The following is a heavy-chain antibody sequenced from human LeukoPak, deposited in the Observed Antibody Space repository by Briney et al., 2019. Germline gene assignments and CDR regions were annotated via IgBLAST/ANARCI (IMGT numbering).Heavy chain of an antibody. D-gene: IGHD5-18*01. CDR3: AKASDTPMVTMGVFGY. Sequence: GGSLRLSCAASGFTIRDYYMSWVRQAPGKGLEWVSAISGSAGSTNYADSVKGRFTISRDNSKNILYLQMNSLRAEDTAVYYCAKASDTPMVTMGVFGYWGQGTLVTVSS. J-gene: IGHJ4*02. V-gene: IGHV3-23*01. CDR2: ISGSAGST. CDR1: GFTIRDYY.